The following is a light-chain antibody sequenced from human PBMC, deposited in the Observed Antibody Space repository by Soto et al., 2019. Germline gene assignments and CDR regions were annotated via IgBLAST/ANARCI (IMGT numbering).Light chain of an antibody. J-gene: IGKJ4*01. V-gene: IGKV1-39*01. CDR2: APS. CDR1: QTRTTYLTNY. CDR3: EQRFGHRLT. Sequence: DIQMTQSPSSLSASVADRVSITCRASQTRTTYLTNYLNWNQQKPGKAPKVLIYAPSSLYSGIQSRFSGSGSGTEFSLAISSLQPEDFATYYREQRFGHRLTFGGGNMVEI.